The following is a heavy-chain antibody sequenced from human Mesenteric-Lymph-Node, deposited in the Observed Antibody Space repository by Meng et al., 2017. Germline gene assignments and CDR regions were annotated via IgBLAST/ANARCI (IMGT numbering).Heavy chain of an antibody. D-gene: IGHD3-16*02. J-gene: IGHJ4*02. V-gene: IGHV1-2*06. CDR1: GYTFTDYY. CDR2: INPNSGGT. CDR3: VRGEVRGVIVH. Sequence: ASVKVSCKASGYTFTDYYIHWVRQAPGQGPEWMGQINPNSGGTNYAQKFQGRVTMTRDTSISTAYMELSRLRSDDTAVYYCVRGEVRGVIVHWGQGTLVTVSS.